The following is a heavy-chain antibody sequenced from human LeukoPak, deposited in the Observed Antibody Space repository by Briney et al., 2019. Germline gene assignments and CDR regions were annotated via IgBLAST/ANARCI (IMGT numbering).Heavy chain of an antibody. Sequence: GGSLRLSCAASGLLFRNYAMSWVREAPGKALEWVSAISGSGGSTYYADPVKGRFTISRDNSKNTLDLQMSSLRAEDTAVYYCAKAGDLVLVPAAHYWYFDLWGRGTLVTVSS. CDR1: GLLFRNYA. CDR2: ISGSGGST. J-gene: IGHJ2*01. V-gene: IGHV3-23*01. CDR3: AKAGDLVLVPAAHYWYFDL. D-gene: IGHD2-2*01.